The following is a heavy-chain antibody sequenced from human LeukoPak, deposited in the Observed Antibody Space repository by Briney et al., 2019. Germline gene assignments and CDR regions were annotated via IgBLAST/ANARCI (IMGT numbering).Heavy chain of an antibody. V-gene: IGHV4-34*01. CDR3: ARAYSSSSEWDWFDP. J-gene: IGHJ5*02. CDR2: INHSGST. D-gene: IGHD6-6*01. Sequence: GSLRLSCAASGFTFSSYAMSWVRQAPGKGLEWIGEINHSGSTNYNPSLKSRVTISVDTSKNQFSLKLSSVTAADTAVYYCARAYSSSSEWDWFDPWGQGTLVTVSS. CDR1: GFTFSSYA.